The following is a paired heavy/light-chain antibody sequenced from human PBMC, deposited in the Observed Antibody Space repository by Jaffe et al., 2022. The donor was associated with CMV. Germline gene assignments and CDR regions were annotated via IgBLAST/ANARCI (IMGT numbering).Heavy chain of an antibody. D-gene: IGHD3-16*01. J-gene: IGHJ2*01. CDR3: ARGRVTREGDFYWYFDL. V-gene: IGHV4-59*01. CDR2: IYYSGST. Sequence: QVQLQESGPGLVKPSETLSLTCTVSGGSISSYYWNWIRQPPGKGLEWIGYIYYSGSTNYNPSLKSRITISVDTSKNQFSLKLSSVTAADTAMYYCARGRVTREGDFYWYFDLWGRGTLVTVSS. CDR1: GGSISSYY.
Light chain of an antibody. CDR2: RND. CDR1: SSNIGSDY. CDR3: AAWDDSLGGHWV. J-gene: IGLJ3*02. Sequence: QSVLTQPPSASGTPGQRVTISCSGSSSNIGSDYVYWYQQLPGTAPKLLIYRNDQRPSGVPDRFSGSKSGTSASLAISGLRSEDEADYYCAAWDDSLGGHWVFGGGTKLT. V-gene: IGLV1-47*01.